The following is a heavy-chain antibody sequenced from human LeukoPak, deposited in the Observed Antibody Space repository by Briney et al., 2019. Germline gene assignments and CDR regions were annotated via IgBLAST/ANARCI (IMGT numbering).Heavy chain of an antibody. V-gene: IGHV1-2*02. CDR2: INPNSGGT. CDR3: ARDWGYCGGDCYSFDY. D-gene: IGHD2-21*02. Sequence: GASVKVSCKASGYTFTGYYMHWVRQAPGQGLEWMGWINPNSGGTNYAQKFQGRVTMTRDTSISTAYMEQSRLRSDDTAVYYCARDWGYCGGDCYSFDYWGQGTLVTVSS. CDR1: GYTFTGYY. J-gene: IGHJ4*02.